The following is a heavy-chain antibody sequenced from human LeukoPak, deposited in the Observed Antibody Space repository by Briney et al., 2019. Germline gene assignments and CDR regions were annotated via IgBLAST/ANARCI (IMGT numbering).Heavy chain of an antibody. Sequence: GGSLRLSCAASGFTFSNAWMSWVRQAPGKGLEWVGRIKSKTDGGTTDYAAPVKGRFTISRDDSKSTLYLQMNSLKTEDTAVYYCTLLADCSSTSCYDYWGQGTLVTVSS. CDR1: GFTFSNAW. CDR2: IKSKTDGGTT. D-gene: IGHD2-2*01. V-gene: IGHV3-15*01. J-gene: IGHJ4*02. CDR3: TLLADCSSTSCYDY.